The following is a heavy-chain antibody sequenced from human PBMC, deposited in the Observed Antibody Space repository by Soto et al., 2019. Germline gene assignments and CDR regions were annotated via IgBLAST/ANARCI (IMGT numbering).Heavy chain of an antibody. V-gene: IGHV3-74*01. CDR3: AKGGLEPFEF. D-gene: IGHD1-1*01. CDR1: GFTFRTFW. J-gene: IGHJ4*02. Sequence: GGSLRLSCEASGFTFRTFWMHWVRQAPGEGLVWVSRMNPEETTTNYADSVRGRFTISRDNAKNTLYLQMNSLRPEDTAVNYCAKGGLEPFEFWGQGTLVTVSS. CDR2: MNPEETTT.